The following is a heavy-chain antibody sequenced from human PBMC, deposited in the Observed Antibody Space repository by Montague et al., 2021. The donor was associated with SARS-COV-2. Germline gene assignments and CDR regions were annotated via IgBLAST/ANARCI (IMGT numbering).Heavy chain of an antibody. Sequence: PALVKPTQTLTLTCTFSGFSLSTSGVGVGWIRQPPGKALEWLALIYWDDDKRYSPSLKSRLTITKDTSKNQVVLTMTNMDPVDTATYYCAHKGPGSGSGYFDYWGQGTLVTVSS. CDR1: GFSLSTSGVG. CDR2: IYWDDDK. J-gene: IGHJ4*02. D-gene: IGHD3-10*01. CDR3: AHKGPGSGSGYFDY. V-gene: IGHV2-5*02.